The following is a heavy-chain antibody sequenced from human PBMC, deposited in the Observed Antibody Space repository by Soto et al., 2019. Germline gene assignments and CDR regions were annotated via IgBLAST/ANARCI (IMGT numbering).Heavy chain of an antibody. CDR2: INPSGGST. CDR1: GYTFTSYG. Sequence: GASVKVSCKASGYTFTSYGISWVRQAPGQGLEWMGIINPSGGSTSYAQKFQGRVTMTRDTSTSTVYMELSSLRSEDTAVYYCARYAGAYYDFWSGYSNYFGYWGQGTLVT. CDR3: ARYAGAYYDFWSGYSNYFGY. D-gene: IGHD3-3*01. J-gene: IGHJ4*02. V-gene: IGHV1-46*01.